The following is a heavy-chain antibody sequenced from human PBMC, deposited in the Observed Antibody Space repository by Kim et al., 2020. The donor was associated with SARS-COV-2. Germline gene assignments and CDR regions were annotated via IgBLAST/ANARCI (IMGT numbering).Heavy chain of an antibody. D-gene: IGHD3-22*01. CDR2: IIPILGIA. CDR1: GGTFSSYA. J-gene: IGHJ3*02. V-gene: IGHV1-69*04. Sequence: SVKVSCKASGGTFSSYATSWVRQAPGQGLEWMGRIIPILGIANYAQKFQGRVTITADKSTSTAYMELSSLRSEDTAVYYCARESGYYDSSGYYWNDAFDIWGQGTMVTVSS. CDR3: ARESGYYDSSGYYWNDAFDI.